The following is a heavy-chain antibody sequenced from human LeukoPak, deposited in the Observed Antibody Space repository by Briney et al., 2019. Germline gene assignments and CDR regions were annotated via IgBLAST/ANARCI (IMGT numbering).Heavy chain of an antibody. CDR2: IYYSGST. D-gene: IGHD4-17*01. Sequence: SETLSLTCTVSGGSISSYYWSWIRQPPGKGLEWIGYIYYSGSTNYNPSLKSRVTISVDTSKNQFSLKLSSVTAADTAVYYCARQRNDYGDPDLDYWGQGTLVTVSS. CDR3: ARQRNDYGDPDLDY. V-gene: IGHV4-59*08. CDR1: GGSISSYY. J-gene: IGHJ4*02.